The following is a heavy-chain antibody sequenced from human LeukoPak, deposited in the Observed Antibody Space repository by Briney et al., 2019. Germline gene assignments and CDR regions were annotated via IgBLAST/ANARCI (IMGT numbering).Heavy chain of an antibody. J-gene: IGHJ4*02. V-gene: IGHV3-48*03. D-gene: IGHD1-26*01. CDR3: AVGRSVAY. Sequence: GGSLRLSCAASGFTFSSYEMNWVRQAPGKGLEWVSYISDSGSTKYYADSVKGRFTISRDNAKNSLYLQMNSLRAEDAAVYYCAVGRSVAYWGQGTLVTVSS. CDR2: ISDSGSTK. CDR1: GFTFSSYE.